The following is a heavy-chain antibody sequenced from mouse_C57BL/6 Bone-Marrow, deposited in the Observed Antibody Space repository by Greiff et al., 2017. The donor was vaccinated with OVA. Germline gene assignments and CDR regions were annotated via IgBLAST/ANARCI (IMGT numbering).Heavy chain of an antibody. CDR3: ARSGYYEGFAY. J-gene: IGHJ3*01. CDR1: GYTFTSYW. Sequence: VQLQQPGAELVKPGASVKLSCKASGYTFTSYWMQWVKQRPGQGLEWIGEIDPSDSYTNYNQKFKGKATLTVDTSSSTAYMQLSSLTSEDSAVYYCARSGYYEGFAYWGQGTLVTVSA. V-gene: IGHV1-50*01. CDR2: IDPSDSYT. D-gene: IGHD1-1*01.